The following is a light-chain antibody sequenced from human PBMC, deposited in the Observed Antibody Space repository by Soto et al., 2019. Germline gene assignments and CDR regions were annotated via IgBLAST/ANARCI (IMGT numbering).Light chain of an antibody. J-gene: IGKJ3*01. CDR1: QSVSSSY. CDR3: HQYGSSPLT. Sequence: EIVLTQSPGTLSLSPGERATLSCRASQSVSSSYLAWYQQKPGQAPRLLIYGASSRATGIPDRFSGSGSGTDFTLTISRLEPEGFAVYYCHQYGSSPLTFGPGTKVDIK. CDR2: GAS. V-gene: IGKV3-20*01.